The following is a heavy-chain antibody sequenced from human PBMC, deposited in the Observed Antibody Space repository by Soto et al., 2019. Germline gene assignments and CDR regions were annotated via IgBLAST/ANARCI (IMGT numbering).Heavy chain of an antibody. Sequence: PGGSLRLSCAASGFTFSDYYMSWIRQAPGKGLEWVSYISSSGSTIYYADSVKGRFTISRDNAKNSLYLQMNSLRAEDTAVYYCARDPELDFWSGYYTGYFDYWGQGTLVTVSS. CDR1: GFTFSDYY. V-gene: IGHV3-11*01. CDR3: ARDPELDFWSGYYTGYFDY. D-gene: IGHD3-3*01. J-gene: IGHJ4*02. CDR2: ISSSGSTI.